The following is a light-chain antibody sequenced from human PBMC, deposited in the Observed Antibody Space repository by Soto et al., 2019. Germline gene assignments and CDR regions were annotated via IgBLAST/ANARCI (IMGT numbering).Light chain of an antibody. V-gene: IGKV3-11*01. CDR1: QSVSTY. Sequence: EIVLTQSPVTLSLSPGERATLSCRASQSVSTYLGWYQEKPGQPPRLLISEASKRATGIPARFSGSGSGTDFTLTISSLEPEDFAIYFCHQRYSWPHTFGQGTKLEI. CDR3: HQRYSWPHT. J-gene: IGKJ2*01. CDR2: EAS.